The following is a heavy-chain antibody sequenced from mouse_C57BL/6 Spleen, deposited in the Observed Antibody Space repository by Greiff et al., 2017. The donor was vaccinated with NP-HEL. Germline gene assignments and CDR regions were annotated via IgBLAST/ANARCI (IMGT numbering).Heavy chain of an antibody. V-gene: IGHV1-69*01. D-gene: IGHD2-3*01. J-gene: IGHJ3*01. CDR3: ARSDDGYYGIAY. CDR2: IDPSDSYT. Sequence: QVQLQQPGAELVMPGASVKLSCKASGYTFTSYWMHWVKQRPGQGLEWIGEIDPSDSYTNYNQKFKGKSTLTVDKSSSTAYMQLSSLTSEDSAVYYCARSDDGYYGIAYWGQGTLVTVSA. CDR1: GYTFTSYW.